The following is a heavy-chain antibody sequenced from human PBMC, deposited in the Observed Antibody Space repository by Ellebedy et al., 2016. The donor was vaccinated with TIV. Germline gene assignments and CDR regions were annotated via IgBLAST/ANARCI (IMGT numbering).Heavy chain of an antibody. V-gene: IGHV4-39*07. D-gene: IGHD3-10*01. CDR3: ARGYYDWGNSYHFDH. CDR1: GGSTNTRTSY. Sequence: SETLSLTCSVSGGSTNTRTSYWGWIRQPPGKGLEWIGAIFHDGGANYNSSLKSRLTTSIDKANNQFSLRLSSVTAADTAVYYCARGYYDWGNSYHFDHWGQGTLVTVSS. J-gene: IGHJ4*02. CDR2: IFHDGGA.